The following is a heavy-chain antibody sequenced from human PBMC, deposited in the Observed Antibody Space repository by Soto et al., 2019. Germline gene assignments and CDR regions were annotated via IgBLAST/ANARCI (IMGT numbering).Heavy chain of an antibody. CDR3: ARTTTAYNGFEL. J-gene: IGHJ5*02. V-gene: IGHV1-69*01. D-gene: IGHD4-17*01. CDR2: IIPISGAG. Sequence: QVQLVQSGAEVKKPGSSVKVSCKASGGTFTNYAINWVRQAPGHGLEWMGGIIPISGAGTYAQKFQGRVTITADESTSTFYMALSSLRSENTAVFYCARTTTAYNGFELWGQGTVVTVSS. CDR1: GGTFTNYA.